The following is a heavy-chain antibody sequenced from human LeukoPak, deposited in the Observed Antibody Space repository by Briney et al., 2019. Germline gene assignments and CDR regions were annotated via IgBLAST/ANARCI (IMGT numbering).Heavy chain of an antibody. CDR1: GFTFSDYY. V-gene: IGHV3-11*04. J-gene: IGHJ3*02. CDR2: ISSSGSTI. Sequence: GGSLRLSCAASGFTFSDYYMSWIRQAPGKGLEWVSYISSSGSTIYYADSVKGRFTISRDNAKNSLYLQMNSLRAEDTAVYYCASRGALCCSSTSCAFDIWGQGTMVTVSS. CDR3: ASRGALCCSSTSCAFDI. D-gene: IGHD2-2*01.